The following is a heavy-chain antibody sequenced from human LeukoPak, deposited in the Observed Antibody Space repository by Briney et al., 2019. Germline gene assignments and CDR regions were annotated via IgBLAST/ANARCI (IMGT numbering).Heavy chain of an antibody. CDR2: LKGDGSEA. CDR3: ARLEVLRFLEWLLSGDAFDI. J-gene: IGHJ3*02. D-gene: IGHD3-3*01. V-gene: IGHV3-74*01. Sequence: GGSLRLSCSASGFTFRSHAMHWVRQASGEGLVWVSRLKGDGSEASYADSVKGRFTISRDNAKNSLYLQMNSLRAEDTAVYYCARLEVLRFLEWLLSGDAFDIWGQGTMVTVSS. CDR1: GFTFRSHA.